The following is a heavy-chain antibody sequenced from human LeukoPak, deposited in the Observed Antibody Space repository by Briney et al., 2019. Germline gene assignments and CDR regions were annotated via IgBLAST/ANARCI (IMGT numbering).Heavy chain of an antibody. CDR1: GFTFSSYW. J-gene: IGHJ4*02. CDR2: INTDGSST. CDR3: ASGPWELDY. V-gene: IGHV3-74*01. D-gene: IGHD4-23*01. Sequence: PGGSLRLSCAASGFTFSSYWMHWVRQAPGKGLMWVSRINTDGSSTTYADSVKGRFTISRDNAKNTLYLQMNSLRAEDTAVCYCASGPWELDYWGQGTLVTVSS.